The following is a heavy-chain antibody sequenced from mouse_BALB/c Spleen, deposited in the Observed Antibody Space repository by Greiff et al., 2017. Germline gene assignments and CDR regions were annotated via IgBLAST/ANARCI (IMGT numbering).Heavy chain of an antibody. V-gene: IGHV3-6*02. Sequence: ESGPGLVKPSQSLSLTCSVTGYSITSGYYWNWIRQFPGNKLEWMGYISYDGSNNYNPSLKNRISITRDTSKNQFFLKLNSVTTEDTATYYCARDYGYDNYAMDYWGQGTSVTVSS. D-gene: IGHD2-2*01. CDR1: GYSITSGYY. J-gene: IGHJ4*01. CDR3: ARDYGYDNYAMDY. CDR2: ISYDGSN.